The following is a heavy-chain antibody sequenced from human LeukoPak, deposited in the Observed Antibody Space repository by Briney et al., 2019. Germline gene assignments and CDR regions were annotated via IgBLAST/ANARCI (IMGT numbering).Heavy chain of an antibody. CDR1: GGSFSGYY. V-gene: IGHV4-34*01. D-gene: IGHD6-6*01. CDR2: INHSGST. Sequence: SETLSLTCAVYGGSFSGYYWSWIRQPPGKGLEWVGEINHSGSTNYNPSLKSRVTISVDTSKNQFSLKLSSVTAADTAVYYCARVIAARIYYYYYYMDVWGKGTTVTVSS. J-gene: IGHJ6*03. CDR3: ARVIAARIYYYYYYMDV.